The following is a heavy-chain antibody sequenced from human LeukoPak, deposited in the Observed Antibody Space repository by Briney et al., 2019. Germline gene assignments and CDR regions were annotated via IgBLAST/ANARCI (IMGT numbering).Heavy chain of an antibody. Sequence: GGSLRLSCAASGFTFSSYAMSWVRQAPGKGLEWVSAISGSGGRTYYADSVKGRFTISRDNSKNTRYLQMNSLRAEDPAVYYCAKGSRYFVWFLSAYYYYYMDVWGKGTTVTISS. CDR2: ISGSGGRT. V-gene: IGHV3-23*01. CDR1: GFTFSSYA. CDR3: AKGSRYFVWFLSAYYYYYMDV. D-gene: IGHD3-9*01. J-gene: IGHJ6*03.